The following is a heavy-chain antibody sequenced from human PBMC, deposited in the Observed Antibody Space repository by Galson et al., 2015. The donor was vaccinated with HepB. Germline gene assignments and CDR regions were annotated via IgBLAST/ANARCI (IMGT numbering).Heavy chain of an antibody. CDR1: GFTFSDYY. V-gene: IGHV3-11*05. D-gene: IGHD3-22*01. CDR2: ISSSSSYT. CDR3: ARERGIVVVTTGAFDI. Sequence: SLRLSCAASGFTFSDYYMSWIRQAPGKGLEWVSYISSSSSYTNYADSVKGRFTSSRDNAKNSLYVQMNSLRAEDTAVYYCARERGIVVVTTGAFDIWGQGAMVTVSS. J-gene: IGHJ3*02.